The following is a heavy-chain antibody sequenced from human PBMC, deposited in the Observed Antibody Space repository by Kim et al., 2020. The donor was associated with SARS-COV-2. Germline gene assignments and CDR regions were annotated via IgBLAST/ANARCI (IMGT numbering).Heavy chain of an antibody. D-gene: IGHD6-13*01. CDR3: GGRIAAAGTRHMRSL. J-gene: IGHJ2*01. CDR2: INHSGST. Sequence: SETLSLTCAVYGGSFSGYYWSWIRQPPGKGLEWIGEINHSGSTNYNPSLKSRVTISVDTSKNQFSLKLSSVTAADTAVYYCGGRIAAAGTRHMRSLWGRGTLVTVSS. V-gene: IGHV4-34*01. CDR1: GGSFSGYY.